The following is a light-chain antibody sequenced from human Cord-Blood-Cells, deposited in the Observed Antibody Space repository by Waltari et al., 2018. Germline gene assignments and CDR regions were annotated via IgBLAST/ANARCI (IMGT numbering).Light chain of an antibody. CDR1: SSDVGGYNY. Sequence: QSALTQPASVSGSPGQSITISCTGTSSDVGGYNYVSWYQPHPGKAPKLMIYDVSNRPSVVSNRFAGSKSGNTASLTISELQAEDEADYYCSSYTSSSTVVFGGGTKLTVL. V-gene: IGLV2-14*01. CDR2: DVS. CDR3: SSYTSSSTVV. J-gene: IGLJ2*01.